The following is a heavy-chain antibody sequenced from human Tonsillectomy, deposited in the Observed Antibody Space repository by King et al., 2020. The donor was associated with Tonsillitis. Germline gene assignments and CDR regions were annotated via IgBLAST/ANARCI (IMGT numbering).Heavy chain of an antibody. D-gene: IGHD6-19*01. CDR1: GFTFSSYG. CDR3: AKDPDSYSSGWYWYFDY. V-gene: IGHV3-30*02. J-gene: IGHJ4*02. CDR2: IRYDGSNK. Sequence: VQLVESGGGVVQPGGSLRLSCAASGFTFSSYGMHWVRQAPGKGLEWVAFIRYDGSNKYYADSVKGRFTISRDNSKNTLYLQMNSLRAEDTAVYYCAKDPDSYSSGWYWYFDYWGQGTLVTVSS.